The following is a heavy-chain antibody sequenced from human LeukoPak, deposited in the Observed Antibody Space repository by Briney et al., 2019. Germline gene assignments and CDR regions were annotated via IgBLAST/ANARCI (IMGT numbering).Heavy chain of an antibody. J-gene: IGHJ4*02. V-gene: IGHV3-11*05. CDR1: GFTFSDYY. D-gene: IGHD3-22*01. CDR3: ARDRRYYDSPYYFDY. Sequence: KPGGSLRLSCAASGFTFSDYYMSWIRQAPGKGLEWVSYISSSSSYTNYAGSVKGRFTISRDNSKNILYLQMNSLRADDTAVYYCARDRRYYDSPYYFDYWGQGTLVTVSS. CDR2: ISSSSSYT.